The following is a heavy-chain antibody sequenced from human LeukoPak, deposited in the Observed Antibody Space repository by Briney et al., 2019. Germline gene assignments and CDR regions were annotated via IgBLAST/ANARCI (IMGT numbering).Heavy chain of an antibody. J-gene: IGHJ3*02. V-gene: IGHV3-48*03. Sequence: GGSLRLSCAASGFTFSSYEMNWVRQAPGKGLEWVSYISSSGSTIYYADSVKGRFTISRDNAKNSLYLQMNSLRAEDTAVYYCARDSLGGWEYTTDALDIWGQGTMVTVSS. D-gene: IGHD1-26*01. CDR2: ISSSGSTI. CDR3: ARDSLGGWEYTTDALDI. CDR1: GFTFSSYE.